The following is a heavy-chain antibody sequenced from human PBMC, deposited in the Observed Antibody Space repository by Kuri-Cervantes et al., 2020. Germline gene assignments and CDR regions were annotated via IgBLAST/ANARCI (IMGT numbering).Heavy chain of an antibody. CDR1: GFTFSSYA. CDR3: ARGGWGSSSWYRGDWFDP. CDR2: ISYDGSNK. V-gene: IGHV3-30-3*01. J-gene: IGHJ5*02. D-gene: IGHD6-13*01. Sequence: GGSLRLSCAASGFTFSSYAMHWVRQAPGKGLEWVAVISYDGSNKYYADSVKGRFTISRDNSKNTLYPQMNSLRAENTAVYYCARGGWGSSSWYRGDWFDPWGQGTLVTVSS.